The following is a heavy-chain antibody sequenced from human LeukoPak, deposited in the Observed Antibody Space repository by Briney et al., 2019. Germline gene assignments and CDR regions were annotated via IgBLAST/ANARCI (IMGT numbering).Heavy chain of an antibody. Sequence: GGSLRLSCAASGFTFSSYAMTWVRQAPGKGLEWVANIKQDGSEKYYVDSVKGRFTISRDNAKNSLYLQMNSLRAEDTAVYYCARGHWNYYWGQGTLVTVSS. D-gene: IGHD1-7*01. CDR3: ARGHWNYY. J-gene: IGHJ4*02. CDR2: IKQDGSEK. CDR1: GFTFSSYA. V-gene: IGHV3-7*01.